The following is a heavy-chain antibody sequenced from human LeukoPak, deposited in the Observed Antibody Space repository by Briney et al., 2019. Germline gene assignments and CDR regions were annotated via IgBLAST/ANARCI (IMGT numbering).Heavy chain of an antibody. D-gene: IGHD3-10*01. Sequence: ASVKVSCKASGGTFSSYAISWVRQAPGQGLEWMGWISAYNGNTNYAQKLQGRVTMTTDTSTSAAYMELRSLRSDDTAVYYCARGLLWFGESRADYYYYYMDVWGKGTTVTISS. V-gene: IGHV1-18*01. CDR2: ISAYNGNT. J-gene: IGHJ6*03. CDR1: GGTFSSYA. CDR3: ARGLLWFGESRADYYYYYMDV.